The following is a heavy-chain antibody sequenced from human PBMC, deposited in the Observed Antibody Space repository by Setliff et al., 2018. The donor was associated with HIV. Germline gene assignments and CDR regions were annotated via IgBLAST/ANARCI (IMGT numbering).Heavy chain of an antibody. V-gene: IGHV4-39*07. CDR2: IYYRGST. D-gene: IGHD6-13*01. CDR1: GGSISSSSYY. Sequence: PSETLSLTCTVSGGSISSSSYYWGWIRQPPGKGLEWIGGIYYRGSTYYNPSLKSRVTISVDTSENQFSLKLSSVTAADTAVYFCAGGRGSSSSWPIDYWGQGTLVTVSS. J-gene: IGHJ4*02. CDR3: AGGRGSSSSWPIDY.